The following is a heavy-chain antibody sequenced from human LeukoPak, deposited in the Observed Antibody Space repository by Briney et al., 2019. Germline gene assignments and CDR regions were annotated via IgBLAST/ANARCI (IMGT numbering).Heavy chain of an antibody. CDR3: ARTIFGVVILYYYYYMDV. CDR1: GGSISSSSYY. Sequence: ETLSLTCTVSGGSISSSSYYWGWIRQPPGKGLEWIGSIYYSGSTYYNPSLKSRVTISVDTSKNQFSLKLSSVTAADTAVYYCARTIFGVVILYYYYYMDVWGKGTTVTVSS. D-gene: IGHD3-3*01. CDR2: IYYSGST. J-gene: IGHJ6*03. V-gene: IGHV4-39*07.